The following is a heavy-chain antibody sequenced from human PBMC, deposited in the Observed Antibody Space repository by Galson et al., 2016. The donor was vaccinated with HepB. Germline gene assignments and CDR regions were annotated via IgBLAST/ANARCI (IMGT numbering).Heavy chain of an antibody. CDR2: IKQDGSEK. CDR1: GFTFSGYW. D-gene: IGHD3-10*01. V-gene: IGHV3-7*01. Sequence: SLRLSCAASGFTFSGYWMTWVRQAPGKGLEWVANIKQDGSEKYYVDSVNGRFTISRDNAKNSVYLEMNSLRGEDTAMYYCARDYVPGAWGQGVLATVSS. J-gene: IGHJ5*02. CDR3: ARDYVPGA.